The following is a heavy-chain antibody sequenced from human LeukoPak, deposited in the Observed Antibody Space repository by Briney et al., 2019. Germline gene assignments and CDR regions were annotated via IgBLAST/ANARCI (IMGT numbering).Heavy chain of an antibody. CDR2: INPSGGST. CDR1: GYTFTSYG. J-gene: IGHJ5*02. Sequence: GASVKVSCKASGYTFTSYGISWVRQAPGQGLEWMGIINPSGGSTIYAQKFQDRVTMTRDTSTSTVYMELSSLSSVTAADTAVYYCTREPIPWGQGTLVTVSA. CDR3: TREPIP. V-gene: IGHV1-46*01.